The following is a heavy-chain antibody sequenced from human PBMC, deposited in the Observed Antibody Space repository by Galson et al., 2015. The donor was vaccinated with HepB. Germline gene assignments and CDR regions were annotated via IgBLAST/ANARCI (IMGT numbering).Heavy chain of an antibody. D-gene: IGHD4-17*01. J-gene: IGHJ5*02. V-gene: IGHV3-30*04. Sequence: SLRLCCAASALTFSSFTMHWVRQAPGKGVAWGAAVSPDGRNTYYADSVKGRFTISRDNSENTLYLQMNSLRPEDTAVYHRARKATVTEHYQWFDPWGQGTLVTVSS. CDR2: VSPDGRNT. CDR3: ARKATVTEHYQWFDP. CDR1: ALTFSSFT.